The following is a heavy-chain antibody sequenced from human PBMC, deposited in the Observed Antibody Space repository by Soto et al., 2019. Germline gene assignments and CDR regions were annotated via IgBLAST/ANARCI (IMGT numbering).Heavy chain of an antibody. V-gene: IGHV1-69*13. D-gene: IGHD3-16*02. Sequence: SVKVSCKASGGTFSSYAISWVRQAPGQGLEWMGGIIPIFGTANYAQKFQGRVKITADESTSTAYMELSSLRSEDTAVYYCARHMITFGRVIAHFDYWGQGTLVTVSS. CDR1: GGTFSSYA. CDR2: IIPIFGTA. CDR3: ARHMITFGRVIAHFDY. J-gene: IGHJ4*02.